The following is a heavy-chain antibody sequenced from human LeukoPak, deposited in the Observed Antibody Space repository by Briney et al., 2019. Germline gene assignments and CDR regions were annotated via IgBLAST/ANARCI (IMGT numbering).Heavy chain of an antibody. CDR1: GFPFTSYS. D-gene: IGHD3-22*01. V-gene: IGHV3-21*01. Sequence: NPGGSLRLSCAASGFPFTSYSMNWVRQAPGKGLEWVSSISSSSSYIYYADSVRGRFTISRDNAKNSLYLQMNSLRAEDTAVYYCARGVVYYDSSGYSGYYYYGMDVWGQGTTVTVSS. CDR3: ARGVVYYDSSGYSGYYYYGMDV. J-gene: IGHJ6*02. CDR2: ISSSSSYI.